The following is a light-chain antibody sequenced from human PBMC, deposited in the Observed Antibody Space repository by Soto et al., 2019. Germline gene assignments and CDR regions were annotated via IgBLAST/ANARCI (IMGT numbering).Light chain of an antibody. Sequence: DIVLTQSPGTLSLSPGERAALSCRASQSVNSSYLAWYQQKPGQAPSLLIYGASSRATGIPDRFSGSGSGTAFTLTISRLEPEDFAVYYCQQYGRSPPMYTFGQGTKLEIK. V-gene: IGKV3-20*01. CDR2: GAS. CDR1: QSVNSSY. CDR3: QQYGRSPPMYT. J-gene: IGKJ2*01.